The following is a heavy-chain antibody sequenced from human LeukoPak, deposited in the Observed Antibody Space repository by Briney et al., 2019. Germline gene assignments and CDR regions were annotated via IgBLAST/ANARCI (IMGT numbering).Heavy chain of an antibody. V-gene: IGHV1-46*01. D-gene: IGHD3-22*01. CDR3: ARPYYYDSSGYHPSPGAFDI. CDR2: INPSGGST. CDR1: GYTFTSYY. Sequence: ASVKVSCKASGYTFTSYYMHWVRQAPGQGLEWMGIINPSGGSTNYAQKFQGRVTITADESTSTAYMELSSLRSEDTAVYYCARPYYYDSSGYHPSPGAFDIWGQGTMVTVSS. J-gene: IGHJ3*02.